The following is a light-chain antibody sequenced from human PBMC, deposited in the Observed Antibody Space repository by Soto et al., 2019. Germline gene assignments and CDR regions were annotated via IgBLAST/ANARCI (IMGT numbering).Light chain of an antibody. CDR2: ATK. V-gene: IGLV8-61*01. J-gene: IGLJ3*02. CDR1: SGSVSTKNN. Sequence: QTVVSQEPSVSVSPGGTVTLTCGMSSGSVSTKNNPSWYQQTPGQAPRTLIYATKTRSPGVPDRFSGSILGNKAALTITGAQADDDSDYYCLLYIDGARVFGGGTKLTVL. CDR3: LLYIDGARV.